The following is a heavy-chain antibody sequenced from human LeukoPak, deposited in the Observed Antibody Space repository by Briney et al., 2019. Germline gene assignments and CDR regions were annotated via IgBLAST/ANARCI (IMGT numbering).Heavy chain of an antibody. CDR1: GGSIRSGGYY. V-gene: IGHV4-31*03. Sequence: SETLSLMCTVSGGSIRSGGYYWRWIRQHPGNGVEWIGYMYYSGSTYYNPSLKSRVTISVDTSKNQFSLNLSSVTAADTAMYDCARARDYGGNLHYFDYWGQGTLVTVSS. CDR3: ARARDYGGNLHYFDY. J-gene: IGHJ4*02. CDR2: MYYSGST. D-gene: IGHD4-23*01.